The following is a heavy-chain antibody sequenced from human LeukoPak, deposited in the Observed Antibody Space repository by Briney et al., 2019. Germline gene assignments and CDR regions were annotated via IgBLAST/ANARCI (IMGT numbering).Heavy chain of an antibody. Sequence: ASVKVSCKASGYTFTSYDINWVRQATGQGLEWMGIINPSGGSTSYAQKFQGRVTMTRDTSTSTVYMELSSLRSEDTAVYYCARGWSGSVQLERWVYMDVWGKGTTVTISS. J-gene: IGHJ6*03. CDR1: GYTFTSYD. V-gene: IGHV1-46*01. CDR3: ARGWSGSVQLERWVYMDV. D-gene: IGHD1-1*01. CDR2: INPSGGST.